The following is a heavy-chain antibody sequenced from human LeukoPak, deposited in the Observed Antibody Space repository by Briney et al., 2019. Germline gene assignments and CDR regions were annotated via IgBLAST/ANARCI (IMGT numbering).Heavy chain of an antibody. CDR2: ISGSGAGI. D-gene: IGHD3-22*01. CDR1: GFTFSSYA. V-gene: IGHV3-23*01. CDR3: ATNTYDSRGYYVY. J-gene: IGHJ4*02. Sequence: GGSLRLSCAASGFTFSSYAMNWVRQAPGKGLEWVPAISGSGAGIYYADSVKGRFTISRDNSKNTLYLQMSSLRAEDTAVYYCATNTYDSRGYYVYWGQGTLVTVSS.